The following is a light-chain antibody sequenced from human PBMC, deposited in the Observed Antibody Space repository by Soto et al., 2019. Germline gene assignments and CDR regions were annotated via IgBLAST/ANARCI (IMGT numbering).Light chain of an antibody. CDR2: GAS. CDR3: QQRSHWPWT. V-gene: IGKV3-15*01. J-gene: IGKJ1*01. Sequence: EIVMTQSPATLSVSPVERATLSCRASQSVSSNLAWYQQKPGQAPRLLIYGASTRATGIPARFSGSGSGTDFTLTISSLEPEDFAVYYCQQRSHWPWTFGQGTKVDIK. CDR1: QSVSSN.